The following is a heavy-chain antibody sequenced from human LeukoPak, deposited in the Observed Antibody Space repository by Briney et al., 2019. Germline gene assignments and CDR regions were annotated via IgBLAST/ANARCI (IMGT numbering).Heavy chain of an antibody. V-gene: IGHV1-69*13. CDR1: GYTFTSYG. CDR3: ARVGMLSGSYYDYYYYMDV. CDR2: IIPIFGTA. D-gene: IGHD1-26*01. Sequence: GASVKVSCKASGYTFTSYGISWVRQAPGQGLEWMGGIIPIFGTANYAQKFQGRVTITADESTSTAYMELSSLRSEDTAVYYCARVGMLSGSYYDYYYYMDVWGKGTTVTVSS. J-gene: IGHJ6*03.